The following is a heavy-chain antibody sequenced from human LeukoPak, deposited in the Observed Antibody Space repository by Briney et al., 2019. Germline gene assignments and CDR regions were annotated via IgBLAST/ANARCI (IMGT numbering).Heavy chain of an antibody. J-gene: IGHJ4*02. CDR2: ISASGGST. V-gene: IGHV3-23*01. CDR3: AKFRPNYYDSSGYYFDY. CDR1: GFTLSSYA. D-gene: IGHD3-22*01. Sequence: GGSLRLSCAASGFTLSSYAMSWVRQAPGKGLEWVSSISASGGSTNYADSVKGRFTISRDNSKNTLYLQMNSLRAEDTAVYYCAKFRPNYYDSSGYYFDYWGQGTLVTVSS.